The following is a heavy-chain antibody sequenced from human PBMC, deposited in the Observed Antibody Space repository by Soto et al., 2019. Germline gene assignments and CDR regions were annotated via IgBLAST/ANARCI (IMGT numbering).Heavy chain of an antibody. V-gene: IGHV1-46*01. CDR1: GYTFTSYY. D-gene: IGHD3-22*01. CDR3: ARDHRNYYDSIREDPWAHYYYYYGMDV. J-gene: IGHJ6*02. CDR2: INPSGGST. Sequence: QVQLVQSGAEVKKPGASVKVSCKASGYTFTSYYMHWVRQAPGQGLEWMGIINPSGGSTSYEQKFQGRVTMTRDTSTSTVYMELSSLRSEDTAVYYCARDHRNYYDSIREDPWAHYYYYYGMDVWGQGTTVTVSS.